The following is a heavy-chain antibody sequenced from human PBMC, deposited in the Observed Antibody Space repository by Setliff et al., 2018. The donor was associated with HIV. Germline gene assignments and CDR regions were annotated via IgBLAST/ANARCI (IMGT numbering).Heavy chain of an antibody. CDR3: ARIVRPSYYYYYYMDV. Sequence: GASVKVSCKDSGGTFSSYAISWVRQAPGQGLEWMGGIIPIFNTANYAQKFQGRVTITADESTSTAYMELSSLRSEDTAVYYCARIVRPSYYYYYYMDVWGKGTTVTVSS. D-gene: IGHD3-10*02. CDR1: GGTFSSYA. V-gene: IGHV1-69*13. CDR2: IIPIFNTA. J-gene: IGHJ6*03.